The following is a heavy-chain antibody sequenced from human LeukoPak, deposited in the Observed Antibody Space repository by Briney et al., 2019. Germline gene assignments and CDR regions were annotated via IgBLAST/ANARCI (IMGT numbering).Heavy chain of an antibody. CDR2: INHSGST. V-gene: IGHV4-34*01. J-gene: IGHJ4*02. CDR3: ASRTNETGWYKAYYFDY. Sequence: PSETLSLTCTVSGGSISSYYWSWIRQPPGKGLEWIGEINHSGSTNYNPSLKSRVTISVDTSKNQFSLKLSSVTAADTAVYYCASRTNETGWYKAYYFDYWGQGTLVTVSS. CDR1: GGSISSYY. D-gene: IGHD6-19*01.